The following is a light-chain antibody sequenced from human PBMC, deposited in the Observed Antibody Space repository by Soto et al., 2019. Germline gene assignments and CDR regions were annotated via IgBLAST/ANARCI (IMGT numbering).Light chain of an antibody. CDR2: DAS. J-gene: IGKJ5*01. Sequence: EIVLTQSPATLSLSPGARAPLSCRARQSVSSYLAWYQQNPGQAPRLLIYDASNRATGIPARFSGSGSGTDFTLTINSLEPEDFAVYYCQQRSNWPSITFGQGTRLEIK. CDR1: QSVSSY. CDR3: QQRSNWPSIT. V-gene: IGKV3-11*01.